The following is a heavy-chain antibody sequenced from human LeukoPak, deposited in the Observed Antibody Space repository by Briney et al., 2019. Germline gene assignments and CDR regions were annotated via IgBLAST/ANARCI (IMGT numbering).Heavy chain of an antibody. CDR1: GFTVSSYA. V-gene: IGHV3-30*04. CDR3: ARELLWFGELLHYYGMDV. J-gene: IGHJ6*02. D-gene: IGHD3-10*01. CDR2: ISYDGSNK. Sequence: GGSLRLSCAASGFTVSSYAMHWVRQAPGKGLEWVAVISYDGSNKYYADSVKGRFTISRDNSKNTLYLQMNSLRAEDTAVYYCARELLWFGELLHYYGMDVWGQGTTVTVSS.